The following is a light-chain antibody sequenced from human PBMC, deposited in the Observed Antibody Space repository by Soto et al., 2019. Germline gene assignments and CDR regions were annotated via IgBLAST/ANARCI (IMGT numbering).Light chain of an antibody. V-gene: IGKV1-5*03. J-gene: IGKJ1*01. CDR1: QTISSW. CDR3: QHYNSYSEA. Sequence: DIQMTQSPSTLSGSVGDRVTITCLASQTISSWLAWYQQKPGQAPKLLIYKASTLKSGVPSRFSGSESGTKFTLTISSLQPDDFAYYYCQHYNSYSEAFGQGTKVE. CDR2: KAS.